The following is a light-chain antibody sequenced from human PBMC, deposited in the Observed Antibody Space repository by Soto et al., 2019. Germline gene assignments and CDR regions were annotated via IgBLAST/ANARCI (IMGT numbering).Light chain of an antibody. Sequence: EIVMTQSPATLSVSPGERATLSCRASQSVSSNLAWYQQKPGQAPRLLIYGSSTRATGIPARFSGSGSGTDFTLTISSLQSKDFAVYYCQQYNNWPLTFGGGTRVVIK. J-gene: IGKJ4*01. CDR3: QQYNNWPLT. CDR1: QSVSSN. CDR2: GSS. V-gene: IGKV3-15*01.